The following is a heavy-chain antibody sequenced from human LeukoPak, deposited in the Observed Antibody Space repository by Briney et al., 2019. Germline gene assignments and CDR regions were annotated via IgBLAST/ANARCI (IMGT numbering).Heavy chain of an antibody. Sequence: GGSLRLSCAASGFTFSSYAMSWVRQAPGKGLEWVSAISGSGGSTYYADSVKGRFTISRDNSKNTLYLQMNSLRAEDTAVYYCARVRWGGLYYFDYWGQGTLVTVSS. CDR3: ARVRWGGLYYFDY. CDR2: ISGSGGST. V-gene: IGHV3-23*01. D-gene: IGHD3-16*01. J-gene: IGHJ4*02. CDR1: GFTFSSYA.